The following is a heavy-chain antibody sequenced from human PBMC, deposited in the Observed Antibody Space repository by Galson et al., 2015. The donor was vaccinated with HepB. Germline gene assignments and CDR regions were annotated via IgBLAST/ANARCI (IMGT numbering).Heavy chain of an antibody. CDR2: IYYSGST. V-gene: IGHV4-30-4*01. CDR3: ARDPYSSSSGYYYYYMDV. D-gene: IGHD6-6*01. J-gene: IGHJ6*03. Sequence: TLSLTCTVSGGSISSGDYYWSWIRQPPGKGLEWIGYIYYSGSTYYNPSLKSRVTISVDTSKNQFTLKLSSVTAADTAVYYCARDPYSSSSGYYYYYMDVWGKGTTVTVSS. CDR1: GGSISSGDYY.